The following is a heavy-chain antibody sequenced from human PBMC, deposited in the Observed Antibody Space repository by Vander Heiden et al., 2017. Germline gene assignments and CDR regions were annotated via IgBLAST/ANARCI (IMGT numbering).Heavy chain of an antibody. CDR1: GFTFSSYA. J-gene: IGHJ4*02. V-gene: IGHV3-23*01. CDR2: ISGSGGST. Sequence: EVQLLESGGGLVQPGGSLRLSCAASGFTFSSYAMSWVRQAAGKGLEWVSAISGSGGSTYYADSVKGRFTISRDNSKNTLYLQMNSLRAEDTAVYYCAKGVTIFGVVIDYWGQGTLVTVSS. CDR3: AKGVTIFGVVIDY. D-gene: IGHD3-3*01.